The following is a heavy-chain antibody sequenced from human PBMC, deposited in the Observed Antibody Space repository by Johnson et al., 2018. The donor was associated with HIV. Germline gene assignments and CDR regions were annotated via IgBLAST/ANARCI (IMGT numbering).Heavy chain of an antibody. CDR1: GFTVR. CDR2: IYSGGST. J-gene: IGHJ3*01. Sequence: VQLVESGGGLIQPGGSLRLSCVASGFTVRKGLEWVSVIYSGGSTSYADSVKGRFTISRDNAKNTLYLQMNSLRAEDTAMYYCARAMAAAGVRTFDLWGQGAMVTVSS. CDR3: ARAMAAAGVRTFDL. D-gene: IGHD6-25*01. V-gene: IGHV3-66*03.